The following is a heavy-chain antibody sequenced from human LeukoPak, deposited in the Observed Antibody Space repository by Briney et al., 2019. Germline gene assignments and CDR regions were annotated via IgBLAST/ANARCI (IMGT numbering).Heavy chain of an antibody. V-gene: IGHV3-21*01. CDR2: ISSSSSYI. CDR1: GFTFSSYS. CDR3: ARDENSSGWYRAFDI. J-gene: IGHJ3*02. D-gene: IGHD6-19*01. Sequence: GGSLRLSCAASGFTFSSYSMNWVRQAPGKGLEWVSSISSSSSYIYYADSVKGRLTISRDNAKNSLYLQMNNLRAEDTAVYYCARDENSSGWYRAFDIWGQGTMVTVSS.